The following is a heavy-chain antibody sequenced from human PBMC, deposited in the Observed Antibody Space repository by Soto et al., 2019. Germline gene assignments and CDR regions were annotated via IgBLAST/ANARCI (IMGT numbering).Heavy chain of an antibody. V-gene: IGHV5-10-1*01. J-gene: IGHJ6*02. Sequence: GESLKLSCKGSGYNFTRYWINWVRQMPGKGLEWMGRIDPSDSYTNYSPSFQGHVTISADKSISTAYLHWSSLKVSDTAIYYCARRKRGDYYYGLDVWGQGTTVTVSS. D-gene: IGHD3-16*01. CDR2: IDPSDSYT. CDR1: GYNFTRYW. CDR3: ARRKRGDYYYGLDV.